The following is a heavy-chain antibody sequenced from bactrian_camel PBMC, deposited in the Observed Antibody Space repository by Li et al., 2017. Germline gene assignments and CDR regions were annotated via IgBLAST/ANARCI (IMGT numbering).Heavy chain of an antibody. CDR2: MSNDGRV. D-gene: IGHD1*01. J-gene: IGHJ4*01. CDR1: ETRYC. Sequence: HVQLVESGGGSVQTGESLRLTCTFSETRYCMGWFRQAPGKEREGLASMSNDGRVIIGDSVKGRVTLSKDKTKKMLYLQVNSLKVGDTAMYYCGAEQFGGCSTEKGFGYYGRGTQVTVSS. V-gene: IGHV3S53*01.